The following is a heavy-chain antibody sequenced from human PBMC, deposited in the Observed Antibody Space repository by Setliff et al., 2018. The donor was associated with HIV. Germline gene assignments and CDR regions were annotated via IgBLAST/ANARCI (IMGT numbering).Heavy chain of an antibody. CDR3: AIGKMIFFFDD. Sequence: ASVKVSCKSSGYNSSTYTLHWIRQAPGQTPEWMGWINPANGNTQYSQKLRGRLSIMKHTSARIAYMELSDLGSEDTAVYYCAIGKMIFFFDDWGQGTLVTVSA. CDR2: INPANGNT. D-gene: IGHD3-16*01. CDR1: GYNSSTYT. V-gene: IGHV1-3*01. J-gene: IGHJ4*02.